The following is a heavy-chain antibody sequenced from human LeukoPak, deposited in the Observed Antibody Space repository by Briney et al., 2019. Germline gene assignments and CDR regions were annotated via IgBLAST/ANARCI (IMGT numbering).Heavy chain of an antibody. V-gene: IGHV3-23*01. CDR3: AKAGESGTTFDY. J-gene: IGHJ4*02. D-gene: IGHD1-7*01. CDR1: GFTFSSYA. Sequence: GGSLRLSCAASGFTFSSYAMSRVRQAPGKGLEWVSAISGSGGSTYYADSVKGRFTISRDNSKNTLYLQMNSLRAEDTAVYCCAKAGESGTTFDYWGQGTLVTVSS. CDR2: ISGSGGST.